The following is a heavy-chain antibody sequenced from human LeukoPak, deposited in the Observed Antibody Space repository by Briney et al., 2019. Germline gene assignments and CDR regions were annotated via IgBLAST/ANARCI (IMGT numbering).Heavy chain of an antibody. CDR3: AKRPGRHAPWVS. J-gene: IGHJ5*02. CDR2: IYPGDSNT. CDR1: RYSFTNYW. Sequence: GQSLKISCKGSRYSFTNYWIDWVRRMPGKGLEWMGIIYPGDSNTTYSPSFQGQVTISADKSISTAYLQWSSLKASDTAIYYCAKRPGRHAPWVSWGQGTLVTVSS. V-gene: IGHV5-51*01. D-gene: IGHD1-1*01.